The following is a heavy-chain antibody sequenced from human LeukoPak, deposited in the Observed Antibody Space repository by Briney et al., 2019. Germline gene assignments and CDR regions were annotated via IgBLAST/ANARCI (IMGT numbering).Heavy chain of an antibody. J-gene: IGHJ4*02. V-gene: IGHV3-33*01. D-gene: IGHD1-26*01. CDR2: IWHDGSYK. CDR1: GFTFSSYG. Sequence: PGGSLRLSCAASGFTFSSYGIHWVRQAPGKGLEWVAVIWHDGSYKYYADSVKGRFTISRDNSKNMLFLEMNSLRAEDTAVYYCARESTGSYSGIDYWGQGTTVTVSA. CDR3: ARESTGSYSGIDY.